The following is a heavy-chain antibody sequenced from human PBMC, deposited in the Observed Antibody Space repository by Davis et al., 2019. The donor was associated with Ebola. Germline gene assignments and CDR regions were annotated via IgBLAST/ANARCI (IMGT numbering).Heavy chain of an antibody. CDR3: ARAHAVVPAAMGGAWFDP. J-gene: IGHJ5*02. Sequence: AASVKVSCKASGGTFSSYAISWVRQAPGQGLEWMGRIIPILGIANYAQKFQGRVTITADKSTSTAYMELSSLRSDDTAVYYCARAHAVVPAAMGGAWFDPWGQGTLVTVSS. CDR1: GGTFSSYA. D-gene: IGHD2-2*01. V-gene: IGHV1-69*04. CDR2: IIPILGIA.